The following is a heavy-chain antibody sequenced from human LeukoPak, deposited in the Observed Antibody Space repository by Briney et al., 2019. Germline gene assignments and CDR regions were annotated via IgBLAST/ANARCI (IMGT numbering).Heavy chain of an antibody. J-gene: IGHJ6*02. CDR3: AGEDCSSTSCYNYYYYYGMDA. V-gene: IGHV4-4*07. Sequence: SETLSLTCTVSGGSISSYYWSWIRQPAGKGLEWIGRIYTSGSTNYNPSLKSRVTMSVDTSKNQFSLKLSSVTAADTAVYYCAGEDCSSTSCYNYYYYYGMDAWGQGTTVTVSS. CDR2: IYTSGST. D-gene: IGHD2-2*01. CDR1: GGSISSYY.